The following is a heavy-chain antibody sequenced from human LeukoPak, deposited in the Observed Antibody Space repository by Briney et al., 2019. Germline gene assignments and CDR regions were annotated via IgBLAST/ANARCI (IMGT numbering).Heavy chain of an antibody. CDR1: GYTFTSYG. CDR2: ISAYNGNT. Sequence: ASVKVSCKASGYTFTSYGISWVRQAPGQGLEWMGWISAYNGNTNYAQKLQGRVTMTTDTSTSTAYMDLRSLTSADTAWYYCARGGSPPHAFDIWGQGTMVTVSS. CDR3: ARGGSPPHAFDI. D-gene: IGHD3-16*01. J-gene: IGHJ3*02. V-gene: IGHV1-18*01.